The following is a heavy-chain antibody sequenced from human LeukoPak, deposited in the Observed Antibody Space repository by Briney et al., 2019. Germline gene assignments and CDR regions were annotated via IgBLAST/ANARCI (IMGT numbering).Heavy chain of an antibody. CDR1: GGTFSSYA. V-gene: IGHV1-69*01. Sequence: GASVKVSCKASGGTFSSYAISWVRQAPGQGLEWMGGIIPIFGTANYAQKFQGRVTITADESTSTAYMELISLRSEDTGVYYCAGVNPFYYDSLTGYPYYFDYWGQGTLVTVSS. D-gene: IGHD3-9*01. CDR3: AGVNPFYYDSLTGYPYYFDY. J-gene: IGHJ4*02. CDR2: IIPIFGTA.